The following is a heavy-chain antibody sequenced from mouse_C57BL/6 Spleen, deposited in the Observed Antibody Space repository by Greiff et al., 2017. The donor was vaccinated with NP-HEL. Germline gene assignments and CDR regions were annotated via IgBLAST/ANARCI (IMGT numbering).Heavy chain of an antibody. CDR2: IDPSDSET. V-gene: IGHV1-52*01. J-gene: IGHJ3*01. Sequence: VKLQQPGAELVRPGSSVKLSCKASGYTFTSYWMHWVKQRPIQGLEWIGNIDPSDSETHYNQKFKDKATLTVDKSSSTAYMQLSSLTSEDSAVYYCARKEAQGFAYWGQGTLVTVSA. CDR3: ARKEAQGFAY. D-gene: IGHD3-2*02. CDR1: GYTFTSYW.